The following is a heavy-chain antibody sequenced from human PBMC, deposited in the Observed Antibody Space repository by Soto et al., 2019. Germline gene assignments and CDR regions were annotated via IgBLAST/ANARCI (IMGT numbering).Heavy chain of an antibody. D-gene: IGHD4-4*01. CDR1: GFTVSSNY. CDR3: ARTLNDYSNYSDYYYYMDV. J-gene: IGHJ6*03. CDR2: IYSGGST. V-gene: IGHV3-66*01. Sequence: GGSLRLSCAASGFTVSSNYMSWVRQAPGKGLEWVSVIYSGGSTYYADSVKGRFTISRDNSKNTLYLQMNSLRAEDTAVYYCARTLNDYSNYSDYYYYMDVWGKGTTVTVSS.